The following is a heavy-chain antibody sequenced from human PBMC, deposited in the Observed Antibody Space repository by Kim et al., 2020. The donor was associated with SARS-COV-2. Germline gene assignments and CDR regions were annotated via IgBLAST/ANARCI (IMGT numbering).Heavy chain of an antibody. V-gene: IGHV4-34*01. CDR3: ARRAAAGNDY. CDR2: ST. D-gene: IGHD6-13*01. J-gene: IGHJ4*02. Sequence: STTYTPSLKSRVTISVDPSKNQFSLKLSSVTAADTAVYYCARRAAAGNDYWGQGTLVTVSS.